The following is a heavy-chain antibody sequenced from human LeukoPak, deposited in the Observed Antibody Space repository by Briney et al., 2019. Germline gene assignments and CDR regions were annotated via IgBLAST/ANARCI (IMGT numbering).Heavy chain of an antibody. CDR2: IYYSGST. D-gene: IGHD4-11*01. CDR3: ARVTTREWFDP. Sequence: SETLSLTCTVSGGSISSYYWSWIRQTPGKGLEWIGYIYYSGSTNYNPPLKSRVTISVDTSKNQFSLKLSSVTAADTAVYYCARVTTREWFDPWGQGTLVTVSS. CDR1: GGSISSYY. V-gene: IGHV4-59*01. J-gene: IGHJ5*02.